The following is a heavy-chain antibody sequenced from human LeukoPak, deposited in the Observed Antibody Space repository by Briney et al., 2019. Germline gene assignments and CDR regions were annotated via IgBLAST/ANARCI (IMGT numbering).Heavy chain of an antibody. CDR1: GFTLSDYY. Sequence: PGGSLRLSCAASGFTLSDYYMSWIRQAPGEGLEWVSYISSSGSTIYYADSVKGRFTISRDNAKNSLYLQMNSLRAEDTAVYYCARGGTMMSYAFDIWGQGTMVTVSS. CDR2: ISSSGSTI. V-gene: IGHV3-11*01. J-gene: IGHJ3*02. D-gene: IGHD3-22*01. CDR3: ARGGTMMSYAFDI.